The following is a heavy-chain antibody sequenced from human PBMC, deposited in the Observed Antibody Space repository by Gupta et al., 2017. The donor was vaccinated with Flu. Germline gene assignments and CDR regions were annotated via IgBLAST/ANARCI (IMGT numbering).Heavy chain of an antibody. J-gene: IGHJ4*02. D-gene: IGHD6-19*01. CDR2: TYTSGST. CDR3: ARAAGWQFDY. Sequence: QVQLQESGPGLVKPSQTLSLTCTVSGGSISSGSYSWSWIRQPAGKGLGWIGRTYTSGSTNYNPSLKSRVTISVDTSKNQFSLKLSSVTAADTAVYYCARAAGWQFDYWGQGTLVTVSS. CDR1: GGSISSGSYS. V-gene: IGHV4-61*02.